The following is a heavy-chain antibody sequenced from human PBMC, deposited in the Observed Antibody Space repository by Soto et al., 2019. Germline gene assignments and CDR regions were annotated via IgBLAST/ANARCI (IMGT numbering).Heavy chain of an antibody. CDR3: TKDRQGFSGSPFEY. Sequence: EVQVLESGGGLVQTGGSLRLSCAASGFTFSSYAMSWVRQAPGKGLEWVSSISGSGGGTHYADSVKGRFTISRDNSRDMLYLQLNSLRAEDTAVYYCTKDRQGFSGSPFEYWGQGTLVTVSS. CDR1: GFTFSSYA. D-gene: IGHD6-13*01. V-gene: IGHV3-23*01. J-gene: IGHJ4*02. CDR2: ISGSGGGT.